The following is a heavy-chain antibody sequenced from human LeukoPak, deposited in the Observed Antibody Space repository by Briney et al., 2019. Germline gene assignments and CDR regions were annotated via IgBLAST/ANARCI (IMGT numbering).Heavy chain of an antibody. CDR3: ARRSGELLDYYYGMDV. Sequence: ASVKVSCKASGYTFTSYTMHWVRQAPGQRLEWMGWINAGNGNTKYSQKFQGRVTMTRDTSTSTVYMELSSLRSEDTAVYYCARRSGELLDYYYGMDVWGQGTTVTVSS. D-gene: IGHD3-10*01. J-gene: IGHJ6*02. CDR1: GYTFTSYT. CDR2: INAGNGNT. V-gene: IGHV1-3*01.